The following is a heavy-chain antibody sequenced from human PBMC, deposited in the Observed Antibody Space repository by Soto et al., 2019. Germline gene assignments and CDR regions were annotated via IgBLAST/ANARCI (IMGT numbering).Heavy chain of an antibody. Sequence: PWASVKVSCKASGGTFSSYAISWVRQAPGQGLEWMGGIIPIFGTANYAQKFQGRVTITADESTSTAYMELSSLRSEDTAVYYCARVAAQIFDFFDYWGQGTLVTVSS. CDR3: ARVAAQIFDFFDY. CDR2: IIPIFGTA. V-gene: IGHV1-69*13. D-gene: IGHD6-13*01. CDR1: GGTFSSYA. J-gene: IGHJ4*02.